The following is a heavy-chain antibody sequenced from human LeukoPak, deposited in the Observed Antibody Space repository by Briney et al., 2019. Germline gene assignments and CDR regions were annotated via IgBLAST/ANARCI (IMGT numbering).Heavy chain of an antibody. J-gene: IGHJ6*03. CDR3: AREICSSTSCQFYYYYYYMDV. D-gene: IGHD2-2*01. CDR1: GYTFTGYY. V-gene: IGHV1-2*02. CDR2: INPNSGGT. Sequence: ASVKVSCKASGYTFTGYYMHWVRQAPGQGLEWMGWINPNSGGTNYAQKFQGRVTMTRDTSISTAYMELSRLRSDDTAVYYCAREICSSTSCQFYYYYYYMDVWGKGTTVTVSS.